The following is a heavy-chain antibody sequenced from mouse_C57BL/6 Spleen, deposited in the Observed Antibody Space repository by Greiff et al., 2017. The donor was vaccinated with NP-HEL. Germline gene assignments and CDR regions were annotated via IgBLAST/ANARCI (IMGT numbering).Heavy chain of an antibody. V-gene: IGHV1-26*01. J-gene: IGHJ2*01. Sequence: VQLQQSGPELVKPGASVKISCKASGYTFTDYYMNWVKQSHGKSLEWIGDINPNNGGTSYNQKFKGKATLTVDKSSSTAYMELRSLTSEDSAVYYCAKLLKGRALYYFDYWGQGTTLTVSS. D-gene: IGHD3-3*01. CDR3: AKLLKGRALYYFDY. CDR2: INPNNGGT. CDR1: GYTFTDYY.